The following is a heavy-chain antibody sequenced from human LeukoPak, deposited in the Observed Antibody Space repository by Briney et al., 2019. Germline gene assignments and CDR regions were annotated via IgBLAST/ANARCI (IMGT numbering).Heavy chain of an antibody. CDR2: IRSKANSYAT. CDR3: TRHQSEAV. V-gene: IGHV3-73*01. Sequence: PGGSLRLSCAASGFTFSGSAMHWVRQASGKGLEWVGRIRSKANSYATAYAASVKGRFTVSRDDSKNTAYLQMNSLKTEDTAVYYCTRHQSEAVWGKGTTVTVSS. J-gene: IGHJ6*04. CDR1: GFTFSGSA.